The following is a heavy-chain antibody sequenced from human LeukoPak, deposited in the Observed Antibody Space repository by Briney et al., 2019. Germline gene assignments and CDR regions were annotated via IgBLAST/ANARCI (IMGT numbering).Heavy chain of an antibody. CDR1: GYTFTGYY. CDR2: INPTSGGT. Sequence: ASVTVSCKASGYTFTGYYMHWVRQAPGQGLEWMGWINPTSGGTNYAQKFQGRVTMTRDTSISTAYMELSRLRSDDTAVYYCARDVYYYDSSGYLNWFDPWGQGTLVTVSP. V-gene: IGHV1-2*02. CDR3: ARDVYYYDSSGYLNWFDP. D-gene: IGHD3-22*01. J-gene: IGHJ5*02.